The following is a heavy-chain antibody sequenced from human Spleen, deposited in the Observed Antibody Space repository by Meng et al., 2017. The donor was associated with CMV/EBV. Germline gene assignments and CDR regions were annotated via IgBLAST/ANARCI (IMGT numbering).Heavy chain of an antibody. CDR2: IRFDGNNK. D-gene: IGHD1-26*01. J-gene: IGHJ5*02. CDR3: AKDHLLTYSGSYLAANWFDP. Sequence: GESLKISCAASGFTFSSYGMHWVRQAPGKGLEWVAFIRFDGNNKYYADSVKGRFTISRDNSKNTLYLQMNSLRAEDTAVYYCAKDHLLTYSGSYLAANWFDPWGQGTLVTVSS. CDR1: GFTFSSYG. V-gene: IGHV3-30*02.